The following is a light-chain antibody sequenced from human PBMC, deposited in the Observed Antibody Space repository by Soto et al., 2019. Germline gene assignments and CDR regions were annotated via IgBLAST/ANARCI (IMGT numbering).Light chain of an antibody. CDR2: GAS. Sequence: EIVMAQSPDTLSLSPGERATLAFRASQSVGINLACYQQKPGQAPRILIYGASSRATGIPARFSGSGSGTDFTLTISRLEPEDFALYYCQQYGGSPITFGQGTRLEIK. CDR1: QSVGIN. V-gene: IGKV3-20*01. CDR3: QQYGGSPIT. J-gene: IGKJ5*01.